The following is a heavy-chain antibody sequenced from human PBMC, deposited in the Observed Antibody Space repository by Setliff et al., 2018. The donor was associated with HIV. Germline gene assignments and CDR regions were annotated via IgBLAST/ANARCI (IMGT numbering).Heavy chain of an antibody. V-gene: IGHV1-3*01. CDR2: ISAGNDNT. Sequence: GASVKVSCKTSGFTFTNYAIHWVRQAPGQRLEWMGWISAGNDNTKYSQKFLGRVTMTTDTSTSTGYMELRSLRSDDTAVYFCARGSFDPYNGSFQHFDYWGQGTLVTVSS. D-gene: IGHD1-26*01. CDR1: GFTFTNYA. J-gene: IGHJ4*02. CDR3: ARGSFDPYNGSFQHFDY.